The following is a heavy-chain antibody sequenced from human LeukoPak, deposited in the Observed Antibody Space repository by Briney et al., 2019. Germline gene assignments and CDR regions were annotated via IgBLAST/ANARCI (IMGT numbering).Heavy chain of an antibody. D-gene: IGHD3-16*01. CDR1: GGTFSSYA. CDR3: ARAWGGYGFRYYYYYYMDV. Sequence: SVKVSCKASGGTFSSYAISWVRQAPGQGLEWMGGSIPIFGTANYAQKFQGRVTITADESTSTAYMELSSLRSEDTAVYYCARAWGGYGFRYYYYYYMDVWGKGTTVTVSS. CDR2: SIPIFGTA. J-gene: IGHJ6*03. V-gene: IGHV1-69*13.